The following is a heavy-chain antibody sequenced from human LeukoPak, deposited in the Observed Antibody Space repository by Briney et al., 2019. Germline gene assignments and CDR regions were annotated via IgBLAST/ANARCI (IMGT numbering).Heavy chain of an antibody. J-gene: IGHJ4*02. CDR2: IRSKAYGGTT. CDR1: GFTFGDYA. Sequence: GGSLRLSCTASGFTFGDYAMSWVRQAPGKGLEWVGFIRSKAYGGTTEYAASVKGRFTISRDDSKSIAYLQMNSLKTEDTAVYYCTREGGGYYYDSSGYLSHWDYFDYWGQGTLVTVSS. CDR3: TREGGGYYYDSSGYLSHWDYFDY. V-gene: IGHV3-49*04. D-gene: IGHD3-22*01.